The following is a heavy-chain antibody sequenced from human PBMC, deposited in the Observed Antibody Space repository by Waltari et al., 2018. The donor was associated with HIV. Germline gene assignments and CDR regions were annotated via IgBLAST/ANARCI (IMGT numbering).Heavy chain of an antibody. V-gene: IGHV4-59*01. CDR1: GGSITSYI. J-gene: IGHJ4*02. CDR3: AQGIFGGNPGY. D-gene: IGHD2-15*01. Sequence: QLQLRESGPGLVKPLETVALNCSVSGGSITSYIWSWYRQPPAKGLEWIGYIHSTGSTNYSPSLKSRVTISVDTSKTFFSLQLNSVTAADTAIYYCAQGIFGGNPGYWGRGTLITVSS. CDR2: IHSTGST.